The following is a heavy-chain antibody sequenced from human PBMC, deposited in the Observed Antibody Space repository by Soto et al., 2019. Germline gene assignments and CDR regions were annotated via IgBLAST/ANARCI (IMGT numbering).Heavy chain of an antibody. CDR3: AKEGNGLPVPFDI. CDR1: GFTFSSYA. CDR2: ISGSGGGT. J-gene: IGHJ3*02. V-gene: IGHV3-23*01. D-gene: IGHD1-1*01. Sequence: PGGSLRLSCAASGFTFSSYAMSWVRQAPGKGLEWVSSISGSGGGTYYADSVKGRFTISRDNSKNTLYLQMNSLRAEDTAVYYCAKEGNGLPVPFDIWGQGTMVTVSS.